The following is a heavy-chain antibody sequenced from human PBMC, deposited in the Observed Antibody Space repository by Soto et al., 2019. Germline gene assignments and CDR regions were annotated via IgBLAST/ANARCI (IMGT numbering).Heavy chain of an antibody. V-gene: IGHV3-23*01. J-gene: IGHJ6*02. CDR1: GCIFSSYA. CDR2: ISGSGSST. D-gene: IGHD3-3*01. Sequence: GGSLRLSCAASGCIFSSYAMSWVLQAPGKGLEWVSSISGSGSSTYYADFVKGRFTISRDSSKNTLYLQMNSLRAEDRAVYYCAREREMSAGYGMDVWGQGTTVTVSS. CDR3: AREREMSAGYGMDV.